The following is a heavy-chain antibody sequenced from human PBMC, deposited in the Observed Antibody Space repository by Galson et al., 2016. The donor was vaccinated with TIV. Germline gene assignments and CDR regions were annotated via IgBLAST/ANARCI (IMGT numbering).Heavy chain of an antibody. Sequence: SLRLSCAASGFTFSAYGMHWVRQAPGKGLEWVAVIWFDGSIEYYADSVKGRFTISRDNSKNTLSLQMNSLRAEDTAVYYCARDPRLYGDYSLGYFDYWGRGTLVTVSS. CDR1: GFTFSAYG. D-gene: IGHD4-17*01. CDR3: ARDPRLYGDYSLGYFDY. V-gene: IGHV3-33*01. CDR2: IWFDGSIE. J-gene: IGHJ4*02.